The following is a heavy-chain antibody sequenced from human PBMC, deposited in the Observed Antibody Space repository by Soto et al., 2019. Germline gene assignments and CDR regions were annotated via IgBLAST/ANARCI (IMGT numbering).Heavy chain of an antibody. CDR2: IDPSDSYT. CDR1: GYSFTSYW. V-gene: IGHV5-10-1*01. J-gene: IGHJ6*01. Sequence: GESLKTCCKGSGYSFTSYWIIGVLQMPGKGLEWMGRIDPSDSYTNYSPSFQGHVTISADKSISTAYLQWRSLKASDTAMYYCARHIGGYPPYYYYGMDVWGQGTPVTVSS. CDR3: ARHIGGYPPYYYYGMDV. D-gene: IGHD3-22*01.